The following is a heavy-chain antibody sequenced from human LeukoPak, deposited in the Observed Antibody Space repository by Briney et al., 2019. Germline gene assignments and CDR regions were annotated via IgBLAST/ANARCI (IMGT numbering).Heavy chain of an antibody. CDR1: GFTFGDYA. Sequence: GGSLRLSCTASGFTFGDYAMSWFRQAPGKGLEWVGFIRSKAYGGTTEYAAFVKGRFTISRDDSKSIAYLQMNSLRAEDTAVYYCARDRGDSLFDYWGQGTLVTVSS. J-gene: IGHJ4*02. V-gene: IGHV3-49*03. D-gene: IGHD2-21*01. CDR3: ARDRGDSLFDY. CDR2: IRSKAYGGTT.